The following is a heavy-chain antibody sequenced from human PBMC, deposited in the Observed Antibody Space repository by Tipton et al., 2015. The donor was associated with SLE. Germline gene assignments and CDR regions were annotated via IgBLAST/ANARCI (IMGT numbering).Heavy chain of an antibody. CDR2: THYSGST. V-gene: IGHV4-39*07. J-gene: IGHJ5*02. CDR3: ARVIRNRWSWGFDP. Sequence: TLSLTCSVSGGSISSSRFYWGWSRPPPGKGLEWIGSTHYSGSTYYNASLKTRVTISVDTSKNQFSLKLASVTAADTALYYCARVIRNRWSWGFDPWGQGTLVTVSS. D-gene: IGHD2-15*01. CDR1: GGSISSSRFY.